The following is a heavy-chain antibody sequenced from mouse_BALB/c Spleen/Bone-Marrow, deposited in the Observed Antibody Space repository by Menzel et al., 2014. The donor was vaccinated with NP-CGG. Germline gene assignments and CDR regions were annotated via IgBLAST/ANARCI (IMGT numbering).Heavy chain of an antibody. CDR2: INPDSSTI. Sequence: VHLQQPGGGLVQPGGSLKLSCAASGFDFSRYWMSWVRQAPGKGLDWIGEINPDSSTINYTPSLKDKFIISRDNAKNXXXXXXSKVRSEDTALYYCARLNYYGNLFVWGAGTTVTVSS. V-gene: IGHV4-1*02. D-gene: IGHD1-1*01. J-gene: IGHJ1*01. CDR3: ARLNYYGNLFV. CDR1: GFDFSRYW.